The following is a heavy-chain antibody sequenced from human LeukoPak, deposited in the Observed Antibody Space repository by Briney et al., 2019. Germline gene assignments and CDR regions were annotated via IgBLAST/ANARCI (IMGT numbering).Heavy chain of an antibody. CDR2: INHSGST. J-gene: IGHJ4*02. D-gene: IGHD5-24*01. V-gene: IGHV4-34*01. Sequence: SETLSLTCAVYGGSFSGYYWSWIRQPPGKGLEWIGEINHSGSTNYNPSLKSRVTISVDTSKNQFSLKLSSVTAADTAVYYCARIDGYNRYYFDYWGQGTLVTVSS. CDR3: ARIDGYNRYYFDY. CDR1: GGSFSGYY.